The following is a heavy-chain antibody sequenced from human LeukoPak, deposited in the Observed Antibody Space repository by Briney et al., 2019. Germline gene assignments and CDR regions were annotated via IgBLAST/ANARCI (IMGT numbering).Heavy chain of an antibody. V-gene: IGHV3-30*02. CDR2: IRYDGSNK. CDR1: GFTFSSYV. CDR3: AKDGRGMVRGVIMEARYFDY. J-gene: IGHJ4*02. Sequence: GGSLRLSRAPSGFTFSSYVMHWVRQAPGKGLEGGAFIRYDGSNKYYAESVKGSFTISRDNSKNTLYLKMNSLRAEDTAVYYGAKDGRGMVRGVIMEARYFDYWGQGTLVTVSS. D-gene: IGHD3-10*01.